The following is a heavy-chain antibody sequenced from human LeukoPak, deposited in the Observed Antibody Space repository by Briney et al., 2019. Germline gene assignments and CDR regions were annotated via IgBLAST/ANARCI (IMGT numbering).Heavy chain of an antibody. V-gene: IGHV4-61*05. D-gene: IGHD3-22*01. J-gene: IGHJ3*02. CDR1: GGSISSSSYY. Sequence: PETLSLTCTVSGGSISSSSYYWSWIRQPPGKGLEWIGYIYYSGSTNYNPSLKSRVTISVDTSKNQFSLKLSSVTAADTAVYYCARLRQGYYDSSGYYFGDAFDIWGQGRMVTVSS. CDR3: ARLRQGYYDSSGYYFGDAFDI. CDR2: IYYSGST.